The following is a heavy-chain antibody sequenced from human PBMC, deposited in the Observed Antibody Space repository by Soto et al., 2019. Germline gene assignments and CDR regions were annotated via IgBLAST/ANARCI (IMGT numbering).Heavy chain of an antibody. CDR2: ISGSGGST. J-gene: IGHJ6*02. Sequence: LRLSCAASGFTFSSYAMSWVRQAPGKGLEWVSAISGSGGSTYYADSVKGRFTISRDNSKNTLYLQMNSLRAEDTAVYYCAKDLDSSSWYQTPMDVWGQGTTVTVSS. CDR1: GFTFSSYA. D-gene: IGHD6-13*01. V-gene: IGHV3-23*01. CDR3: AKDLDSSSWYQTPMDV.